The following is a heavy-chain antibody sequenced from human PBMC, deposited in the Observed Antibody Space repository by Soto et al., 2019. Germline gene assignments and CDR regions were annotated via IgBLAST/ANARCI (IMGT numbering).Heavy chain of an antibody. CDR3: ARGGLGTAMVNDY. Sequence: ASVKVSCKASGYTFTGYYMHWVRQAPGQGLEWMGWINPNSGGTNYAQKFQGRVTITADKSTSTAYMELSSLRSEDTAVYYCARGGLGTAMVNDYWGQGTLVTVSS. J-gene: IGHJ4*02. CDR1: GYTFTGYY. CDR2: INPNSGGT. V-gene: IGHV1-2*02. D-gene: IGHD5-18*01.